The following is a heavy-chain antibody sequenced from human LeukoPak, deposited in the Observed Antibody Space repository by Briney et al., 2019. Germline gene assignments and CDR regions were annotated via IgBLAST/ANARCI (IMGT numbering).Heavy chain of an antibody. CDR2: TYTSGDT. Sequence: PSETLSLTCTVSRASISDNYWSWSRQPAGKALEWIGRTYTSGDTNYNPSLKSRASVSVDTSKSQFYLSLRYVTAADTAVYYCTIGGASGSLAHWGPGTLVTVSS. D-gene: IGHD2-15*01. J-gene: IGHJ4*02. CDR1: RASISDNY. CDR3: TIGGASGSLAH. V-gene: IGHV4-4*07.